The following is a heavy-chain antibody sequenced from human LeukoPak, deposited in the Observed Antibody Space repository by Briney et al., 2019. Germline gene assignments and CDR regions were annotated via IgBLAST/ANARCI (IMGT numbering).Heavy chain of an antibody. CDR3: ARVGSPWIQLWSALFYYYYYMDV. Sequence: GGSLRLSCAASGFTFSSYWMSWVRQAPGKGLEWVANIKQDGSEKYYVDSVKGRFTISRDNAKNSLYLQMNSLRAEDTAVYYCARVGSPWIQLWSALFYYYYYMDVWGKGTTVTVSS. CDR2: IKQDGSEK. D-gene: IGHD5-18*01. V-gene: IGHV3-7*01. J-gene: IGHJ6*03. CDR1: GFTFSSYW.